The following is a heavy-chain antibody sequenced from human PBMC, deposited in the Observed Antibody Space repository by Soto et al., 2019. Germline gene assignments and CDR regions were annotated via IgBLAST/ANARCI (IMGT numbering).Heavy chain of an antibody. CDR3: ATGGIAVASFDY. Sequence: ASVKVSCKVSGYTLTELSMHWVRQAPGKGLEWMGGFDPEDGETIYAQKFQGRVTMTEDTSTDTAYMELSSLRSEDTAVYYCATGGIAVASFDYWGQGTLVTVSS. CDR2: FDPEDGET. CDR1: GYTLTELS. V-gene: IGHV1-24*01. D-gene: IGHD6-19*01. J-gene: IGHJ4*02.